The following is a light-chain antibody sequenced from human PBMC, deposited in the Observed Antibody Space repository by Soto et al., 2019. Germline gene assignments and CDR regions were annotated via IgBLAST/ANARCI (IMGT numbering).Light chain of an antibody. V-gene: IGKV1-39*01. CDR1: QRISPY. CDR3: QQSFNTPWT. J-gene: IGKJ1*01. Sequence: DFQMTQSPSSLSASVGDRVTITCRASQRISPYLNWYQLKPGKAPKLLIYAASTLQGGVPSRFSGSGSGTDFTLTISRLQPEDFATYYCQQSFNTPWTFGQGTKVDIK. CDR2: AAS.